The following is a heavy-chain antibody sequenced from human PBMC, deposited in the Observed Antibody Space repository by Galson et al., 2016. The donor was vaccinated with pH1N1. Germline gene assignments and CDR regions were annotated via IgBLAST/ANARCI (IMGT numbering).Heavy chain of an antibody. CDR2: ISYSGST. CDR1: GGSISSGCSY. CDR3: ARGDYYYASGTDEDFGFDP. V-gene: IGHV4-61*01. J-gene: IGHJ5*02. D-gene: IGHD3-10*01. Sequence: LSLTCTVSGGSISSGCSYWSWIRQPPGKGLEWIAYISYSGSTNYDPSLTSRVTISVDTSKNQFSLKLSSVTAADTAVYYCARGDYYYASGTDEDFGFDPWGQGTLVTVSS.